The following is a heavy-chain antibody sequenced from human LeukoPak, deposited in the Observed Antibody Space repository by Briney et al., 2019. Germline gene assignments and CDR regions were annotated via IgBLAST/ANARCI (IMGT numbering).Heavy chain of an antibody. CDR1: GFTFNRNA. V-gene: IGHV3-7*01. CDR3: TQNLVAAAGDH. D-gene: IGHD6-13*01. Sequence: PGGSLRLSCAASGFTFNRNAISWVRQAPGKGLEWVANIKPDGSVGYYVDSVRGRFIISRDNAGNSLYLQMNSLRVEDTAVYYCTQNLVAAAGDHWGQGTLLIVSS. CDR2: IKPDGSVG. J-gene: IGHJ4*02.